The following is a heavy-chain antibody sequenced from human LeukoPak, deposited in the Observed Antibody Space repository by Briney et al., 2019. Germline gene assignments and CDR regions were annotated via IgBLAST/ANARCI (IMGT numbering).Heavy chain of an antibody. Sequence: ASVKVSCKAFGYTFTGYYMHWVRQVPGQGLEWMGRISAYNGNTNYAQKLQGRVTMTTDTSTSTAYMELRSLRSDDTAVYYCARGRGCSGGSCHLDYWGQGTLVTVSS. CDR2: ISAYNGNT. CDR1: GYTFTGYY. D-gene: IGHD2-15*01. J-gene: IGHJ4*02. V-gene: IGHV1-18*04. CDR3: ARGRGCSGGSCHLDY.